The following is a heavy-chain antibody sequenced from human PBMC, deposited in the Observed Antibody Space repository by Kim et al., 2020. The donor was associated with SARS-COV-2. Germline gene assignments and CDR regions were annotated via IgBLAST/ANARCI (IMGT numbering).Heavy chain of an antibody. CDR2: INHSGST. Sequence: SETLSLTCAVYGGSFSGYYWSWIRQPPGKGLEWIGEINHSGSTNYNPSLKSRVTISVDTSKNQFSLKLSSVTAADTAVYYCARARGCTNGVCLYGMDVWGQGAKVTVCS. V-gene: IGHV4-34*01. J-gene: IGHJ6*02. CDR3: ARARGCTNGVCLYGMDV. D-gene: IGHD2-8*01. CDR1: GGSFSGYY.